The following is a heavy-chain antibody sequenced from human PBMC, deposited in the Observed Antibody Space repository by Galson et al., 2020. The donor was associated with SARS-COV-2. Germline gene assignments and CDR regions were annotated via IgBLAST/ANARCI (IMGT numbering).Heavy chain of an antibody. J-gene: IGHJ6*02. CDR2: INTNTGNP. CDR1: GYTFTSYA. Sequence: ASVKVSCKASGYTFTSYAMNWVRQAPGQGLEWMGWINTNTGNPTYAQGFTGRFVFSLDTSVSTAYLQISSLKAEDTAVYYCARSDYYGSGSYYNYYYYYGMDVWGQGTTVTVSS. CDR3: ARSDYYGSGSYYNYYYYYGMDV. D-gene: IGHD3-10*01. V-gene: IGHV7-4-1*02.